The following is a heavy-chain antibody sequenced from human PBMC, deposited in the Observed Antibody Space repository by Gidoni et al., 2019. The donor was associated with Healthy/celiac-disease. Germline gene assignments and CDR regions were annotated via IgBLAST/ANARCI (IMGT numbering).Heavy chain of an antibody. V-gene: IGHV3-21*01. CDR3: ARISITMFHYGMDV. CDR2: ISSSSSYI. J-gene: IGHJ6*02. Sequence: LEWVSSISSSSSYIYYADSVKGRFTISRDNAKNSLYLQMNSLRAEDTAVYYCARISITMFHYGMDVWGQGTTVTVSS. D-gene: IGHD3-10*02.